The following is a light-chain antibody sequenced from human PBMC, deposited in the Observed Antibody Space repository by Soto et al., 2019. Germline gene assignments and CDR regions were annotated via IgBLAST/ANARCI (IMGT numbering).Light chain of an antibody. V-gene: IGKV3-20*01. J-gene: IGKJ1*01. Sequence: ESMLTQSPGTLSLSPRERATLSCRASQIVSSSFLAWYQQKPGQAPRLLIYVASIRATGIPDRFSGSGSGTDFTLTISRLEPEDFAMYLCQHYGTSLWTFGQGTKVDIK. CDR2: VAS. CDR1: QIVSSSF. CDR3: QHYGTSLWT.